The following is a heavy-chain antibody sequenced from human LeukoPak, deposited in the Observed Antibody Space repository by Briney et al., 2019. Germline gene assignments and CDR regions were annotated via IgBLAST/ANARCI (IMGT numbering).Heavy chain of an antibody. CDR1: GGSISSYY. D-gene: IGHD6-13*01. CDR3: ARGRGSTWYGYYYYYYMDV. Sequence: PSETLSLTCTVSGGSISSYYWSWIRQPPGKGLEWIGYIYYTGTTNYNPSLKSRVTISVDTSKNQFSLILSSVTAADTAVYYCARGRGSTWYGYYYYYYMDVWGKGTTVTISS. J-gene: IGHJ6*03. V-gene: IGHV4-59*01. CDR2: IYYTGTT.